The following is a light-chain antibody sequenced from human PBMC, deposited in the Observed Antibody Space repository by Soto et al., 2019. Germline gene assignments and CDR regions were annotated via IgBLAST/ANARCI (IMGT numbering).Light chain of an antibody. CDR1: PDISSW. J-gene: IGKJ2*01. Sequence: IQTTQSPSSVSASVGDRVTITCRASPDISSWLTWYQQKPGKAPKSLIYAASSLQSGVPARFSGSGSGTDFSLTISSLQPEDFATYYCQQTNSAPYTFGQGTKVDIK. CDR3: QQTNSAPYT. V-gene: IGKV1-12*01. CDR2: AAS.